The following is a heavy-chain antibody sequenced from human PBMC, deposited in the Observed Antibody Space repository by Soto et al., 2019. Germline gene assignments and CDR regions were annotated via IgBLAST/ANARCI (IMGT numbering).Heavy chain of an antibody. V-gene: IGHV3-30-3*01. Sequence: QVPLVESGGGVARPGRYLTLSCAASGCTFNTSAMHWVRLPPGKGLEWVAAISYDGGSKYYADSVRDRFTISRDDSKSNLYLQMNSRRREDTAVYYCARTEGFSNYWYTDWGQGTLVTVSS. J-gene: IGHJ4*02. CDR1: GCTFNTSA. D-gene: IGHD6-13*01. CDR2: ISYDGGSK. CDR3: ARTEGFSNYWYTD.